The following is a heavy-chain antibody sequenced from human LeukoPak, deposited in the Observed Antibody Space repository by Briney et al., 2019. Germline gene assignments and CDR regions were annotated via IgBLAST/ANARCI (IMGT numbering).Heavy chain of an antibody. Sequence: GGSLRLSCAASGFTFSSYSMNWVRQAPGKGLEWVSSIGSSSSYIYYADSVKGRFTISRDNAKNSLYLQMNSLRAEDTAVYYCARAGDFWSGYPDAFDIWGQGTMVTVSS. CDR1: GFTFSSYS. CDR2: IGSSSSYI. J-gene: IGHJ3*02. V-gene: IGHV3-21*01. D-gene: IGHD3-3*01. CDR3: ARAGDFWSGYPDAFDI.